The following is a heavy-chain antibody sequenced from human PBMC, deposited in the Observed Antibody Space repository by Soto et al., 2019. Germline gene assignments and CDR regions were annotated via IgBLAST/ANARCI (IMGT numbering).Heavy chain of an antibody. D-gene: IGHD6-13*01. CDR2: IIPILGIA. J-gene: IGHJ4*02. CDR1: GGTFSSYT. V-gene: IGHV1-69*02. Sequence: QVQLVQSGAEVKKPGSSVKVSCKASGGTFSSYTISWVRQAPGQGLEWMGRIIPILGIANYAQKFQGRVTITADKSTSTAYMELSSLRSGDTAVYYCERAQSGHSSPAPFDYWGQGTLVTVSS. CDR3: ERAQSGHSSPAPFDY.